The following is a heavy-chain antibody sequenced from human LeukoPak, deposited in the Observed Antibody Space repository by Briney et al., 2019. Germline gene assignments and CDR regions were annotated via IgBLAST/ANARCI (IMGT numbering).Heavy chain of an antibody. CDR3: ARDSLGTTSYYYYYMDV. D-gene: IGHD1-1*01. Sequence: ASVKVSCKASGYTFTSYGISWVRQATGQGLEWMGWMNPNSGNTGYAQKFQGRVTITADESTSTAYMELSSLRSEDTAVYYCARDSLGTTSYYYYYMDVWGKGTTVTISS. CDR1: GYTFTSYG. V-gene: IGHV1-8*03. CDR2: MNPNSGNT. J-gene: IGHJ6*03.